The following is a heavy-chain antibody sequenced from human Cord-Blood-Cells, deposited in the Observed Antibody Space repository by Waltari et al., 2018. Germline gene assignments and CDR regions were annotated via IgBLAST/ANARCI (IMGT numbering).Heavy chain of an antibody. CDR2: IYYCGST. CDR1: GGSLSSSRHS. Sequence: QLQLQESGPGLVKPSETLSLTCTVAGGSLSSSRHSCGWIRQPPGKGLEWIGSIYYCGSTYYNPSLKSRVTISVDTSKNQFSLKLSSVTAADTAVYYCARQEYCGGDCYYDYWGQGTLVTVSS. D-gene: IGHD2-21*02. J-gene: IGHJ4*02. CDR3: ARQEYCGGDCYYDY. V-gene: IGHV4-39*07.